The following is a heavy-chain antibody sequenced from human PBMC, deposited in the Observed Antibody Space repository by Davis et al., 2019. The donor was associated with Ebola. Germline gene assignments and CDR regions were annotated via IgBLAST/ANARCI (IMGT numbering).Heavy chain of an antibody. J-gene: IGHJ6*02. Sequence: SVKVSCKASGGTFSSYAISWVRQAPGQGLEWMGRIIPILGIASYAQKFQGRVTMTRDTSTSTVYMELSSLRSEDTAVYYCARDLYGPNYYYGMDVWGQGTTVTVSS. CDR3: ARDLYGPNYYYGMDV. CDR1: GGTFSSYA. CDR2: IIPILGIA. D-gene: IGHD4-17*01. V-gene: IGHV1-69*04.